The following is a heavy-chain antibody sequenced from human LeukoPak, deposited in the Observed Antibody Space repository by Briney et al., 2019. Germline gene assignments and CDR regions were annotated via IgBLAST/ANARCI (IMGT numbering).Heavy chain of an antibody. CDR3: ARDLGIAATTDY. CDR1: GGSISSGDYY. D-gene: IGHD6-13*01. J-gene: IGHJ4*02. Sequence: PSETLSLTCTVSGGSISSGDYYWSWIRQPPGKGVEWIGYIYYSGSTYYNPSLKSRVTISVDTSKNQFSLKLSSVTAADTAVYYCARDLGIAATTDYWGQGTLVTVSS. V-gene: IGHV4-30-4*01. CDR2: IYYSGST.